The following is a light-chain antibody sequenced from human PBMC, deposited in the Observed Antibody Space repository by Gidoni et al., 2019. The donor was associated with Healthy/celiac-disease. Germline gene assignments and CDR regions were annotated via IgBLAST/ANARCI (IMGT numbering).Light chain of an antibody. V-gene: IGKV3-11*01. J-gene: IGKJ1*01. Sequence: EIVLTQSPATLSLSPGERATLSCRASQSVSSYLAWYQQKPGQAPRLLIYDASNRATGIPARFSGSGSGTDFTLTISSLETEDFAVYYCQQRSNWPPSWTFGQXTKVEIK. CDR3: QQRSNWPPSWT. CDR1: QSVSSY. CDR2: DAS.